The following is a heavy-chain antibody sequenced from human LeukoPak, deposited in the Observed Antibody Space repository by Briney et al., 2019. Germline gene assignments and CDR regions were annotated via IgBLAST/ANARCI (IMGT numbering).Heavy chain of an antibody. V-gene: IGHV4-59*01. Sequence: PSETLSLTCAVSGGSISSYYWSWIRQPPGKGLEWIGYIYYSGSTNYNPSLKRRVTISVDTSKNQISLKLSSVTVADTAVYYCAREYSSFDAFDIWGQGTMVTDSS. CDR1: GGSISSYY. CDR3: AREYSSFDAFDI. D-gene: IGHD6-6*01. CDR2: IYYSGST. J-gene: IGHJ3*02.